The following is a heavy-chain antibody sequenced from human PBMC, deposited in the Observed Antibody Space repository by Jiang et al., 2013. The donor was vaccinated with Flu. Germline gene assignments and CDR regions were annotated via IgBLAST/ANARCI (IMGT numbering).Heavy chain of an antibody. CDR2: ISYDGSNK. J-gene: IGHJ4*02. Sequence: GFTFSSYAMSWVRQAPGKGLEWVAVISYDGSNKYYADSVKGRFTISRDNSKNTLYLQMNSLRAEDTAVYYCAKDRIGYCSSTSCSYFDYWGQGTLVTVSS. V-gene: IGHV3-30*18. CDR3: AKDRIGYCSSTSCSYFDY. D-gene: IGHD2-2*03. CDR1: GFTFSSYA.